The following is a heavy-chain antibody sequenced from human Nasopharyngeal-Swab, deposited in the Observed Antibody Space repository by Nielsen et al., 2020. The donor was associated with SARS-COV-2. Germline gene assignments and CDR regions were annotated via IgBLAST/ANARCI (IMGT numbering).Heavy chain of an antibody. CDR2: IYHSGST. V-gene: IGHV4-4*02. D-gene: IGHD6-19*01. CDR3: ARGGSSGWYYLDY. J-gene: IGHJ4*02. Sequence: SETLSLTCAVSGGSISSSNWWTWVRQPPGKGLQWIGEIYHSGSTNYNPSLKSRVTISVDKSKDQFSLRLSSMTAADTAVYYCARGGSSGWYYLDYWGQGTLVTVSS. CDR1: GGSISSSNW.